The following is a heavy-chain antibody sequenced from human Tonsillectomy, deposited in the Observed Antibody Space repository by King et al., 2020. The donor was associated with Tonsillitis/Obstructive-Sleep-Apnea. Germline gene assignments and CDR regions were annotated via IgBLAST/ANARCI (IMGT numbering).Heavy chain of an antibody. J-gene: IGHJ4*02. D-gene: IGHD7-27*01. CDR1: GFTFSSYS. V-gene: IGHV3-48*02. CDR2: ITCRSSTI. CDR3: ARDLNWAFDY. Sequence: QLVQSGGGLVQPGGSLRFSCAASGFTFSSYSMNWVRQAPGKGLEWGSYITCRSSTIHYADSSKGRFTISRDNAKNSLYLQMNSLRDEDTAVDYCARDLNWAFDYWGQGTLVTVSS.